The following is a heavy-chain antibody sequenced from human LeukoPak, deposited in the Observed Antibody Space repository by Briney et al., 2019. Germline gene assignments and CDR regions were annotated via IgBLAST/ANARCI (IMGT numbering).Heavy chain of an antibody. CDR3: ARRGPANKFDY. Sequence: SETLSLTCTVSGGSISSSSYYWGWIRQPPGKGLEWIGSIYYSGSTYYNPSLKSRVTISVDTSKNQFSLKLSSVTAADTAVYYCARRGPANKFDYWGQGTLVTVSS. V-gene: IGHV4-39*01. CDR1: GGSISSSSYY. D-gene: IGHD1-26*01. CDR2: IYYSGST. J-gene: IGHJ4*02.